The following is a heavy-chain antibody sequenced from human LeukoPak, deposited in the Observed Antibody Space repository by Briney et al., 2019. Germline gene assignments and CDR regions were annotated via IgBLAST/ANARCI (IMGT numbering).Heavy chain of an antibody. Sequence: GGSLRVSCAASGFRWSSYWINWVRQGPGKGAAWVANIKTDGSVKFYVDSVKGGLTISRDNAKNSVYLQMNSLRVKDQAINYLAPSPGGQGALVTVSS. CDR3: APSP. V-gene: IGHV3-7*01. CDR2: IKTDGSVK. J-gene: IGHJ5*02. CDR1: GFRWSSYW.